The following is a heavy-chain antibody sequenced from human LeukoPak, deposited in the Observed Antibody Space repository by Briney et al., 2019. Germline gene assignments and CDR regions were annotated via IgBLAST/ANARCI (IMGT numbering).Heavy chain of an antibody. D-gene: IGHD3-9*01. Sequence: SETLSLTCTVSGGSISTYYWSWIRQPPGKGLEWIGYIYHSGSTKYNPSLKSRVTISVDTSKNQFSLKLSSVTAADTAVYYCARSAPTLTYDILTGYLGYWGQGTLVTVSS. CDR3: ARSAPTLTYDILTGYLGY. V-gene: IGHV4-59*01. J-gene: IGHJ4*02. CDR1: GGSISTYY. CDR2: IYHSGST.